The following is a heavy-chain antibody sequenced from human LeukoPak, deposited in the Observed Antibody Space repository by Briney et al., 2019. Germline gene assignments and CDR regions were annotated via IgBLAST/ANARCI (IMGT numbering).Heavy chain of an antibody. CDR2: INSDGSST. CDR3: ARGSGYYDSSGYYIVDY. Sequence: GGSLRLSCAASGFTFSSYWMHWVRQAPGKGLVWVSRINSDGSSTSYADSVKGRFTICRDNAKNTLYLQINSLRAEDTAVYYCARGSGYYDSSGYYIVDYWGQGTLVTVSS. J-gene: IGHJ4*02. D-gene: IGHD3-22*01. CDR1: GFTFSSYW. V-gene: IGHV3-74*01.